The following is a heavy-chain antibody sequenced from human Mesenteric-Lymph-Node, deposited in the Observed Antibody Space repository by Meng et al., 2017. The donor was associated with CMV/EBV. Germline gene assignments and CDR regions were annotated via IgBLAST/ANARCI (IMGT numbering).Heavy chain of an antibody. D-gene: IGHD4-11*01. J-gene: IGHJ4*02. CDR3: AKAHTVMATAPFDY. CDR1: GFTFSTYA. V-gene: IGHV3-23*01. Sequence: GESLKISCAASGFTFSTYAMTWVRQAPGKGLEWVSGISGSGSNPYYADSVKGRFTISRDNSKNTLYLQMNSLRADDTAVYYCAKAHTVMATAPFDYWGQGTLVTVSS. CDR2: ISGSGSNP.